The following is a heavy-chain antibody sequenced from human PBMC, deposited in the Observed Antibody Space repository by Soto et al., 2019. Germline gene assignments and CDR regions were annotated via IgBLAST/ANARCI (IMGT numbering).Heavy chain of an antibody. CDR3: ATWRSSNRFDY. CDR2: IHSGDSNA. D-gene: IGHD2-2*01. J-gene: IGHJ4*02. Sequence: LGESLKISCKGSGYSFSTYSIGWVRQMPGKGLEWMGNIHSGDSNARYSPSFQGQVTISVDKSISTAYLQWSSLKASDTALYYCATWRSSNRFDYWGQGSLVTAPQ. V-gene: IGHV5-51*01. CDR1: GYSFSTYS.